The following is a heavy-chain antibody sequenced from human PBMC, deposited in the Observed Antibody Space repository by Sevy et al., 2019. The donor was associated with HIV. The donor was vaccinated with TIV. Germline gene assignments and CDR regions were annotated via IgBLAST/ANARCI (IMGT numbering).Heavy chain of an antibody. CDR2: IWNDGSNK. J-gene: IGHJ4*02. CDR1: GFTFSNYG. V-gene: IGHV3-33*01. D-gene: IGHD2-21*02. CDR3: ARGGDLNVRGAKGDFDY. Sequence: GGSLRLSCAASGFTFSNYGMHWVRQAPGKGLEWVAVIWNDGSNKYYADSVKVRFTISRDNSQNTLYLQMNSLRVEDTSVYFCARGGDLNVRGAKGDFDYWGQGTLVTVSS.